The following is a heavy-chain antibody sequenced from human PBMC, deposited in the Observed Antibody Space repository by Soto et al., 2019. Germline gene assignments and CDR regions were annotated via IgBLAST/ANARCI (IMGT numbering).Heavy chain of an antibody. CDR2: ISYDRSNK. CDR1: GFTFSSYG. J-gene: IGHJ4*02. V-gene: IGHV3-30*18. D-gene: IGHD5-12*01. CDR3: AKESGRDGYNTDY. Sequence: PGGSLRLSCAASGFTFSSYGMHWVRQAPGKGLEWVAVISYDRSNKYYADSVKGRFTISRDNSKNTLYLQMNSLRAEDTAVYYCAKESGRDGYNTDYWGQGTLVTVSS.